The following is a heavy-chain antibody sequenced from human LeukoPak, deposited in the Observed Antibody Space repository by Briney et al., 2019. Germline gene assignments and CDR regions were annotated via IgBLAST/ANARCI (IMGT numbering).Heavy chain of an antibody. CDR2: INPNSGGT. J-gene: IGHJ4*02. Sequence: GASVKVSCKASGYTFTGYYMHWVRQAPGQGLEWMGWINPNSGGTNYAQKFQGRVTMTRDTSISIAYMELSRLRSDDTAVYYCARGGYSYGYDFDYWGQGTLVTVSS. CDR3: ARGGYSYGYDFDY. CDR1: GYTFTGYY. V-gene: IGHV1-2*02. D-gene: IGHD5-18*01.